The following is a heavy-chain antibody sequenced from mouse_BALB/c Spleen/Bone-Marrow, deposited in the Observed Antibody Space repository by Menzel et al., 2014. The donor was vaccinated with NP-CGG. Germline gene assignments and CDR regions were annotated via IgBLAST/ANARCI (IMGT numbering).Heavy chain of an antibody. V-gene: IGHV14-3*02. CDR2: IDPENGNT. J-gene: IGHJ2*01. Sequence: EVQLQQSGAELVKPGASVKLSCTASGFNIKDTYIHWVKQRPEQGLEWIGRIDPENGNTKYDPKFQGKATITADTSSNTAYLQLSSLASDITVLYYCAHYEFTYVYYCGQGTTLTESS. D-gene: IGHD2-4*01. CDR1: GFNIKDTY. CDR3: AHYEFTYVYY.